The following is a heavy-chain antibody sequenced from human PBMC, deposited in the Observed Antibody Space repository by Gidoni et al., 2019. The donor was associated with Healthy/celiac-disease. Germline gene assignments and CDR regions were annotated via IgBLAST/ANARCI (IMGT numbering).Heavy chain of an antibody. J-gene: IGHJ4*02. Sequence: QVQLVESGGGVVQPGRSLRLSCAASGFTFSSYAMHWVRQAPGKGLEWVAVISYDGSNKYYADSVKGRFTISRDNSKNTLYLQMNSLRAEDTAVYYCARDYDRYSVDYWGQGTLVTVSS. CDR1: GFTFSSYA. V-gene: IGHV3-30*04. CDR3: ARDYDRYSVDY. CDR2: ISYDGSNK. D-gene: IGHD1-26*01.